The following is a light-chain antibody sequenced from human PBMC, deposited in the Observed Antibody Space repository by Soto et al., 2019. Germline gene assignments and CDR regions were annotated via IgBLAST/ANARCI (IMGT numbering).Light chain of an antibody. CDR3: QQYNNWPPFT. V-gene: IGKV3-15*01. Sequence: EVVMTQSPVTLSVSPGERATLSCRASHNITSNLAWYQQRPGQAPRLLIYAASTRATGIPARFSGGGSGTAFTLTISSLQSEDFAVYYCQQYNNWPPFTFGPGTKVDIK. CDR1: HNITSN. CDR2: AAS. J-gene: IGKJ3*01.